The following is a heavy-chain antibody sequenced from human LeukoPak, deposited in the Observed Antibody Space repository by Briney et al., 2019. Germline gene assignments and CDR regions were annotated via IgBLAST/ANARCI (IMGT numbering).Heavy chain of an antibody. CDR3: ARILRGVIVTSLDY. V-gene: IGHV4-38-2*02. CDR2: ISHAGST. D-gene: IGHD3-10*01. CDR1: GYSISSGYY. J-gene: IGHJ4*02. Sequence: SETLSLTCTVSGYSISSGYYWGWVRQPPGKELEWIGSISHAGSTDYSPSLKSRVTISLDTSKNQFSLKLRPVTAADTAVYYCARILRGVIVTSLDYWGQGILVTVSS.